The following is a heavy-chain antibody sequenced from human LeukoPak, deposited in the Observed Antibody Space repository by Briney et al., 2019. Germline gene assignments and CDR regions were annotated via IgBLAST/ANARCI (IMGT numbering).Heavy chain of an antibody. CDR1: GGSISSYY. Sequence: PSETLSLTCTVSGGSISSYYWSWIRQPPGKGLEWIGYIYYSGSTDYNPSLKSRVTISVDTSKNQFSLKLSSVTAADTAVYYCARDRWGWYPVPWGQGTLVTVSS. V-gene: IGHV4-59*01. J-gene: IGHJ5*02. CDR2: IYYSGST. CDR3: ARDRWGWYPVP. D-gene: IGHD6-19*01.